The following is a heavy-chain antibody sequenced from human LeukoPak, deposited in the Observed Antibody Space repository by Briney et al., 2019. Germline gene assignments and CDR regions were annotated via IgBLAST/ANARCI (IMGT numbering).Heavy chain of an antibody. CDR3: ARDRGKFITMVRGVFPGWFDP. CDR2: IYHSGST. J-gene: IGHJ5*02. CDR1: GYSISSGYY. V-gene: IGHV4-38-2*02. D-gene: IGHD3-10*01. Sequence: SETLSLTCAVSGYSISSGYYWGWIRQPPGKGLEWIGSIYHSGSTYYNPSLKSRVTISVDTSKNQFSLKLSSVTAADTAVYYCARDRGKFITMVRGVFPGWFDPWGQGTLVTVSS.